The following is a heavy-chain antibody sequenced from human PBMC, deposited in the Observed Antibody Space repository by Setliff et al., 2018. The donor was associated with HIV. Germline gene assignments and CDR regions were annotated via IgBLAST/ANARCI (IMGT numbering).Heavy chain of an antibody. J-gene: IGHJ4*01. CDR1: GESFSVYF. V-gene: IGHV4-34*01. D-gene: IGHD2-8*01. Sequence: PSETLSLTCAVYGESFSVYFWSWIRQPPGKGLEWIGEINHSGSTNYNPSLKSRVTISVDTSKNQFSLRLSSVTAADTAVYYCARGAPYCNHGICHLFDYWGHGNLVTVSS. CDR3: ARGAPYCNHGICHLFDY. CDR2: INHSGST.